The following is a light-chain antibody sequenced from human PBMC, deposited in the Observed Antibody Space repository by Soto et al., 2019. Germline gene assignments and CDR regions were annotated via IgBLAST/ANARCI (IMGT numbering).Light chain of an antibody. CDR1: SGSIASNY. CDR2: EDN. J-gene: IGLJ2*01. Sequence: VLTQPHSVSESPGKTVTISCTRSSGSIASNYVQWFQQRPGSAPTTVIYEDNQRPSGVPDRFSGSIDSSSNSASLTISGLKTEDEADYYCQSYHSSTVVFGGGTKVTVL. V-gene: IGLV6-57*03. CDR3: QSYHSSTVV.